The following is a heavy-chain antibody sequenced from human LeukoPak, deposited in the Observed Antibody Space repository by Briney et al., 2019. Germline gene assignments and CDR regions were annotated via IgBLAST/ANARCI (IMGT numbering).Heavy chain of an antibody. CDR2: IIPIFGTA. J-gene: IGHJ4*02. CDR3: ARHYSSSQDSCLGY. Sequence: SVKVSCKASGYTFTSYYMHWVRQAPGQGLEWMGGIIPIFGTANYAQKFQGRVTITADKSTSTAYMELSSLRSEDTAVYYCARHYSSSQDSCLGYWGQGTLVTVSS. V-gene: IGHV1-69*06. D-gene: IGHD6-6*01. CDR1: GYTFTSYY.